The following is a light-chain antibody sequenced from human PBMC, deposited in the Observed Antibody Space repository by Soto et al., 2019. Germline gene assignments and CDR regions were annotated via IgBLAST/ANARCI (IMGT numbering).Light chain of an antibody. CDR1: SSNVGAGYD. J-gene: IGLJ1*01. CDR3: QSSDSSLNV. V-gene: IGLV1-40*01. CDR2: GNS. Sequence: QSVLTHPPSVSAAPWHRVTISFTGSSSNVGAGYDVHWYQQLPGTAPKLLIYGNSNRPSGVPDRFSGSKSGTSASLAITGLQAEDEADYYCQSSDSSLNVFGTGTKVTVL.